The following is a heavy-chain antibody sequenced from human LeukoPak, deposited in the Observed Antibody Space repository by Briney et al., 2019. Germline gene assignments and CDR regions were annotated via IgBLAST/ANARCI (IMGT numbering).Heavy chain of an antibody. CDR1: GYTFTSYG. V-gene: IGHV1-18*01. J-gene: IGHJ5*02. CDR3: AREHYGSGSYWFDP. CDR2: ISAYNGNT. Sequence: GASVKVSCKASGYTFTSYGISWVRPAPGQGLEWMGWISAYNGNTNYAQKLQGRVTMTTDTSTSTAYMELRSLRSDDTAVYYCAREHYGSGSYWFDPWGQGTLVTVSS. D-gene: IGHD3-10*01.